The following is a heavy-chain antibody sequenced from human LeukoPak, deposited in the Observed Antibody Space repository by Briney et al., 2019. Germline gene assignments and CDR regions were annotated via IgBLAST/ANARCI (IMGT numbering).Heavy chain of an antibody. J-gene: IGHJ4*02. CDR2: IYNSGST. V-gene: IGHV4-31*03. Sequence: SQTLSLTCTVSGGSISSGGYYWSWIRQHPGKGLEWIGYIYNSGSTYYNPPLKGRVTISVDTSKNQFSLKLSSVTAADTAVYYCAREIYVVREIVIPSYCDYWGQGTLVTVSS. D-gene: IGHD3-10*01. CDR1: GGSISSGGYY. CDR3: AREIYVVREIVIPSYCDY.